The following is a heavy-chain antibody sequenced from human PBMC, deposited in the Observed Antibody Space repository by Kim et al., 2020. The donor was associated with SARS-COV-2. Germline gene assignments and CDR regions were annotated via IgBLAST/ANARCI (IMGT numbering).Heavy chain of an antibody. CDR3: ATQDYYDSSGYLPFDY. V-gene: IGHV1-69*01. D-gene: IGHD3-22*01. J-gene: IGHJ4*02. Sequence: YAQKFQGRVTITADESTSTAYMELSSLRSEDTAVYYCATQDYYDSSGYLPFDYWGQGTLVTVSS.